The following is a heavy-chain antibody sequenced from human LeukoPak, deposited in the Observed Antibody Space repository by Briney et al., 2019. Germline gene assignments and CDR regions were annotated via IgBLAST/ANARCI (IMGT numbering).Heavy chain of an antibody. J-gene: IGHJ4*02. CDR1: GFTFRSHA. CDR2: IYENGGTT. CDR3: AKDFRIGYSAHFDY. Sequence: GGSLRLSCVGSGFTFRSHAVSWVRQAPEKGLEFVLGIYENGGTTYYADSVKGRFSISRDNSKNTLYLQMDSLRGEDTAVYYCAKDFRIGYSAHFDYWGQGALVTVSS. D-gene: IGHD2-21*01. V-gene: IGHV3-23*01.